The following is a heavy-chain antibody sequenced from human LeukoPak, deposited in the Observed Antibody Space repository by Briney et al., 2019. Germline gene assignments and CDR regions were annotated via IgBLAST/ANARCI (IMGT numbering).Heavy chain of an antibody. Sequence: SETLSLTCAVYGGSFSGYYWSWIRQPPGKGLERIGEINHSGSTNYNPSLKSRVTISVDTSKNQFSLKLSSVTAADTAVYYCARGRYCSGGSCYPEYYYYGMDVWGQGTTVTVSS. CDR1: GGSFSGYY. CDR2: INHSGST. D-gene: IGHD2-15*01. J-gene: IGHJ6*02. V-gene: IGHV4-34*01. CDR3: ARGRYCSGGSCYPEYYYYGMDV.